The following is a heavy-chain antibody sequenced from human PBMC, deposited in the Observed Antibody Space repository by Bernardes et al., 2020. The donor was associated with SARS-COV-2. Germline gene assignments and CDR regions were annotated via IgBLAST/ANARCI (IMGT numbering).Heavy chain of an antibody. CDR2: MNPNNGMT. CDR1: GYTFTSYD. Sequence: ASVKVSCKASGYTFTSYDINWMRQATGQGLEWVGWMNPNNGMTGSAQKFQGRVTMTTDTSINTAYMELSSLRSDDTAVYYCAAASGSYSLTDHWGQGTLVTVSS. V-gene: IGHV1-8*01. D-gene: IGHD1-26*01. J-gene: IGHJ4*02. CDR3: AAASGSYSLTDH.